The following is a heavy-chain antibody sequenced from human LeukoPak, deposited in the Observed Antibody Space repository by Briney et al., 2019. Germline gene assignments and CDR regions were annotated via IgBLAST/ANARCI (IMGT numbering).Heavy chain of an antibody. Sequence: SETLSLTCTVSGGSISSYYWSWIRQPPGKGLEWIGYIYYSGSTNYNPSFKSRVTISADTSKNQFSLKLRSVTAADTAVYYCARPRGIVAARGNYWGQGTLVTVSS. V-gene: IGHV4-59*12. J-gene: IGHJ4*02. CDR3: ARPRGIVAARGNY. CDR1: GGSISSYY. CDR2: IYYSGST. D-gene: IGHD6-13*01.